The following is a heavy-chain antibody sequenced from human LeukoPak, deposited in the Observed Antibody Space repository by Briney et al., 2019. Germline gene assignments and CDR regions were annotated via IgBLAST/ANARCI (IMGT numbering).Heavy chain of an antibody. D-gene: IGHD3-3*01. Sequence: PSETLSLTCTVSGGSISSGGYYWSWIRQHPGKGLEWVANIKQDGSEKYYVDSVKGRFTISRDNAKNSLYLQMNSLRAEDTASYYCAKGLWSGTMYYFDYWGQGTLVTVSS. CDR2: IKQDGSEK. V-gene: IGHV3-7*03. J-gene: IGHJ4*02. CDR3: AKGLWSGTMYYFDY. CDR1: GGSISSGGYY.